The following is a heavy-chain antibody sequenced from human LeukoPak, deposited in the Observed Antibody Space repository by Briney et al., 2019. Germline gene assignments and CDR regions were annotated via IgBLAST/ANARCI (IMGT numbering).Heavy chain of an antibody. CDR1: GGTFSSYA. CDR3: ARVRRDGYNYPLYY. D-gene: IGHD5-24*01. Sequence: ASVKVSCKASGGTFSSYAISWVRQAPGQGLEWMGGIIPIFGTANYAQKFQGRVTITTDESTSTAYMELSSLRSEDTAVYYCARVRRDGYNYPLYYWGQGTLVTVSS. J-gene: IGHJ4*02. CDR2: IIPIFGTA. V-gene: IGHV1-69*05.